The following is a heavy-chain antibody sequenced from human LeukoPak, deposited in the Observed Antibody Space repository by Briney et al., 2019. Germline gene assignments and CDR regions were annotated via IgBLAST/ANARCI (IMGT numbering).Heavy chain of an antibody. CDR1: GFTFSRYW. V-gene: IGHV3-7*01. CDR3: GVVY. CDR2: IREDGSEK. J-gene: IGHJ4*02. Sequence: GGSLRLSCAASGFTFSRYWMNWVRQAPGKGLEWVANIREDGSEKYYVDSVKGRSTISRDNTKNLLYLEMSSLRAEDTAVYYCGVVYWGQGTLVTVSS.